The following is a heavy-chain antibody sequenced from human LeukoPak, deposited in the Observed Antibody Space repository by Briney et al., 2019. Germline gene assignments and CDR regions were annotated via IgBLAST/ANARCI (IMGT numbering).Heavy chain of an antibody. V-gene: IGHV1-2*02. CDR3: AKDREYYDILTGYLDY. CDR1: GYTFTGYY. CDR2: INPNSGGT. J-gene: IGHJ4*02. D-gene: IGHD3-9*01. Sequence: GASVKVSCKASGYTFTGYYMHWVRQAPGQGLEWMGWINPNSGGTNYAQKFQGRVTMTRDTSTSTVYMELSSLRAEDTAVYYCAKDREYYDILTGYLDYWGQGTLVTVSS.